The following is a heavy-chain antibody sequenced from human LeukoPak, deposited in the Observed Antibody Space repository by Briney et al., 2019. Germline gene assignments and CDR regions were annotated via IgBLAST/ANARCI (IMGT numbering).Heavy chain of an antibody. CDR2: ISGRGGST. J-gene: IGHJ4*02. CDR3: AKTFNRGYYCPFDY. D-gene: IGHD3-22*01. V-gene: IGHV3-23*01. Sequence: GGSLRLSCAASGFTFSSYAMSWVREAPGEGLEWVSAISGRGGSTYSADSVKGRFTISRDNAKNTLYLQMNSLRAEDTAVYYCAKTFNRGYYCPFDYWGQGTLVTVSS. CDR1: GFTFSSYA.